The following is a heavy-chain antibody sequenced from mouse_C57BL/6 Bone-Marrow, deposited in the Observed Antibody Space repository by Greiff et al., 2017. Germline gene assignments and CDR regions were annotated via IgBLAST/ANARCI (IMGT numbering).Heavy chain of an antibody. CDR2: ISNLAYSI. V-gene: IGHV5-15*04. CDR1: GFTFSDYG. Sequence: EVQLQESGGGLVQPRGSLKLSCAASGFTFSDYGMAWVRQAPRKGPEWVAFISNLAYSIYYADTVTGRFTISRENAKNTLYLEMSSLRSEDTAMYYCARRSPYYGYFDYWGQGTTLTVSS. J-gene: IGHJ2*01. CDR3: ARRSPYYGYFDY. D-gene: IGHD1-1*01.